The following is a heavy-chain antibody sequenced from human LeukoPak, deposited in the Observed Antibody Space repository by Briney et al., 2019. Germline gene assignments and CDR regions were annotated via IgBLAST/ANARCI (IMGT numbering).Heavy chain of an antibody. CDR2: IYYSGST. J-gene: IGHJ4*02. V-gene: IGHV4-59*01. CDR1: DGSISGDY. D-gene: IGHD3-22*01. CDR3: ARDPGDSRGYSTGSLDY. Sequence: PSETLSLTCTVSDGSISGDYWSWIRQPPGKELEWIGYIYYSGSTNYNPSLKGRVTISVDTSKNQFSLKLSSVTAADTAVYFCARDPGDSRGYSTGSLDYWGQGTLVTVSS.